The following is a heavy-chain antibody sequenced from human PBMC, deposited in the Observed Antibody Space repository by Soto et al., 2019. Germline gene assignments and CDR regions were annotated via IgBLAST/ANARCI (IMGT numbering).Heavy chain of an antibody. CDR2: IYSGGST. CDR1: GFTVSSNY. CDR3: ARESSNYYYYYYMAV. J-gene: IGHJ6*03. V-gene: IGHV3-53*04. Sequence: EVQLVESGGGLVQPGGSLRLSCAASGFTVSSNYMSWVRQAPGKGLEWVSVIYSGGSTYYADTDKGRITISRHNSKNTAYLQMNSLRPEDTALYYYARESSNYYYYYYMAVSCKGTTVTVSS.